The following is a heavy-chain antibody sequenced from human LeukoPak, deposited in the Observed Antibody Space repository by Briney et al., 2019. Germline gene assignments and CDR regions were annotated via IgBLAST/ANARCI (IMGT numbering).Heavy chain of an antibody. CDR2: IWYDGSNK. V-gene: IGHV3-33*06. D-gene: IGHD3-22*01. J-gene: IGHJ4*02. CDR1: GFTFSSYG. CDR3: AKVSGPYYDSSGYYGYFDY. Sequence: PGRSLRLSCAASGFTFSSYGMHWVRQAPGKGLEWEAVIWYDGSNKYYADSVKGRFTISRDNSKNTLYLQMNSLRAEDTAVYYCAKVSGPYYDSSGYYGYFDYWGQGALVTVSS.